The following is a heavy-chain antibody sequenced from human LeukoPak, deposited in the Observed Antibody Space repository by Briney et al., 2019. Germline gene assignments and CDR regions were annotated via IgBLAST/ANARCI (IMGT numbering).Heavy chain of an antibody. CDR1: GGSISSSSYY. Sequence: SETLSLTCTVSGGSISSSSYYWGWIRQPPGKGLEWIGSIYYSGSTYYNPSLKSRVTISVDTSKNQFSLKLSSVTAADTAVYYCARDRGSSSADYWGQGXLVTVSS. CDR3: ARDRGSSSADY. D-gene: IGHD3-16*01. J-gene: IGHJ4*02. V-gene: IGHV4-39*07. CDR2: IYYSGST.